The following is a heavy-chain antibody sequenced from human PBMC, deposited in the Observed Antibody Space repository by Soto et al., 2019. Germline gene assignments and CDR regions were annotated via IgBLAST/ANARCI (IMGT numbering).Heavy chain of an antibody. J-gene: IGHJ3*01. Sequence: QVQLVQSGAEVRKPGSSVKVSCKASGDTFMYYAFTWVRQAPEQGLEWVGQAIPVFGTTNHAQKFQGRVTFTADESTSTAYMELSSLRFEDTAVYFCARTYIAASRPTASDLWGQGTMVTVSS. CDR2: AIPVFGTT. D-gene: IGHD6-13*01. CDR3: ARTYIAASRPTASDL. CDR1: GDTFMYYA. V-gene: IGHV1-69*01.